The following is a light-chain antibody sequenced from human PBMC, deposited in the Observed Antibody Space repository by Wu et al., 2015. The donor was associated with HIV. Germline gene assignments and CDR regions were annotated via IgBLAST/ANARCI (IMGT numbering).Light chain of an antibody. CDR2: GAS. J-gene: IGKJ1*01. V-gene: IGKV3-20*01. CDR1: QSVSQQ. CDR3: QQYGNSGA. Sequence: GERDHLSCRASQSVSQQLXLVSQQKPGQAPRLLIYGASSRATGIPDRFMALGLGQDFTLTINRLEPEDFAVYYCQQYGNSGAFGQGTKVEIK.